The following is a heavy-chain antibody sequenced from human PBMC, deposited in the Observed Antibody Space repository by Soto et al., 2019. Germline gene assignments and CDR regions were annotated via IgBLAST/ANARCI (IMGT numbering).Heavy chain of an antibody. CDR2: IYTSGST. D-gene: IGHD3-10*01. CDR3: ARGGGSGSYYDIDY. J-gene: IGHJ4*02. Sequence: SETLSLTCTVSGGSISSYYWSWIRQPAGKGLEWIGRIYTSGSTNYNPSLKSRVTMSVDTSKNQFSLKLSSVTAADTAVYYGARGGGSGSYYDIDYWGQGTLVTVSS. V-gene: IGHV4-4*07. CDR1: GGSISSYY.